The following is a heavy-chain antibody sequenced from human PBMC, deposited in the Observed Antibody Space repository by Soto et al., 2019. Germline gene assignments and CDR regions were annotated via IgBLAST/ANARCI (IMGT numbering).Heavy chain of an antibody. CDR3: ATLAVITFGGVIATDYYGMDV. J-gene: IGHJ6*02. D-gene: IGHD3-16*02. CDR1: GYTLTELS. V-gene: IGHV1-24*01. Sequence: ASVKVSCKVSGYTLTELSMHWVRQAPGKGLEWMGGFDPEDGETIYAQKFQGRVTMTEDTSTDTAYMELSSLRSEDTAVYYCATLAVITFGGVIATDYYGMDVWGQGTTVTVSS. CDR2: FDPEDGET.